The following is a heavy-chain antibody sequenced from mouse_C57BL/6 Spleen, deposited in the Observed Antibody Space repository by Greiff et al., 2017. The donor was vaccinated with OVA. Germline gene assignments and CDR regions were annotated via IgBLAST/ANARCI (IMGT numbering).Heavy chain of an antibody. CDR2: IYPGDGDT. V-gene: IGHV1-82*01. CDR1: GYAFSSSW. J-gene: IGHJ1*03. CDR3: ARCYSNSWYFDV. D-gene: IGHD2-5*01. Sequence: VQVEESGPELVKPGASVKISCKASGYAFSSSWMNWVKQRPGTGLEWIGRIYPGDGDTNYHGKFKGKATLTADKSSSTAYMQLRNLTSEDSAVYVCARCYSNSWYFDVWGTGTTVTVSS.